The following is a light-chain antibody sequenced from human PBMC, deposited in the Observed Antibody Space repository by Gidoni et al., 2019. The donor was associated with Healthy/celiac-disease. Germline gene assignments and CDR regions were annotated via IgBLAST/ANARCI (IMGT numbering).Light chain of an antibody. V-gene: IGKV1-27*01. CDR2: AAS. J-gene: IGKJ1*01. CDR3: QKYNSAPRT. CDR1: QGISNY. Sequence: DIQMTQSPSSLSASVGDRVTITCRASQGISNYLAWYQQKPGKVPKLLIYAASTLQSGVPSRFSGSGSGTEFTLTISSLQPEDVATYYCQKYNSAPRTFXXXTKVEIK.